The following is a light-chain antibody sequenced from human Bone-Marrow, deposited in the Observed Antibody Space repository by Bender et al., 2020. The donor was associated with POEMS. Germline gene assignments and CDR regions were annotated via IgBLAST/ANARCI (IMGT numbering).Light chain of an antibody. CDR2: DVT. J-gene: IGLJ3*02. CDR1: FTDIGYYNL. V-gene: IGLV2-23*02. Sequence: QSALTQPASVSGPPGQSITISCTGIFTDIGYYNLVSWYQQHPGKAPRPMIYDVTKRPSGVSDRFSGSKSGNTASLTISGLQAEDEADYYCQSYDSSLSGLVFGGGTKLTVL. CDR3: QSYDSSLSGLV.